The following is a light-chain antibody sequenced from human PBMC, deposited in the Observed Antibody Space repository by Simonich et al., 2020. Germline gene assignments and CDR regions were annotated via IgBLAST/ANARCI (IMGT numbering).Light chain of an antibody. V-gene: IGLV2-14*01. CDR2: DVS. J-gene: IGLJ3*02. Sequence: QSALTQPASVSGSPGQSITISCTGTSSDVGGYKYVSWYQQHPGKAPKLMIYDVSKRPSGVSNRCSGYKSGNTASLTISGLQAEDEADYYCSSYTSSSTWVFGGGTKLTVL. CDR1: SSDVGGYKY. CDR3: SSYTSSSTWV.